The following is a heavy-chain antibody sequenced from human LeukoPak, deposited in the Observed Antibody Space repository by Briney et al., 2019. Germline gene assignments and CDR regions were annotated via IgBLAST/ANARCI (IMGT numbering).Heavy chain of an antibody. CDR1: GFTFRSYW. J-gene: IGHJ3*02. CDR2: INQDASVR. Sequence: GGSLRLSCEASGFTFRSYWMYWVRQAPGKGLEWVSRINQDASVRDYAGSARGRFTISRDNAKNMLYLQMDSLRAEDTAVYYCARAFSDVGDAFDMWGQGTMVTASS. CDR3: ARAFSDVGDAFDM. V-gene: IGHV3-74*01.